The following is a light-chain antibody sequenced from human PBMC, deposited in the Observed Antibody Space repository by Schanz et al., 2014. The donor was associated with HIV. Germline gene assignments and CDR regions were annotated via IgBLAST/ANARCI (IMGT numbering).Light chain of an antibody. J-gene: IGLJ2*01. CDR2: GNT. CDR3: SSYTTSSTVV. Sequence: QSVLTQPPSVSGAPGQRVTISCTGSNSNIGAGYDVQWYQQFPGTAPKLLNYGNTNRPSGVPDRFSGSKSGNTASLTISGLQAEDEADYYCSSYTTSSTVVFGGGTKLTVL. V-gene: IGLV1-40*01. CDR1: NSNIGAGYD.